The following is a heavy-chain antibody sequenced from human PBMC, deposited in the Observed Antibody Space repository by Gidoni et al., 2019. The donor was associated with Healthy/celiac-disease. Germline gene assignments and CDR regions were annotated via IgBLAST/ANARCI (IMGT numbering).Heavy chain of an antibody. CDR3: ARVREYSYGVDY. CDR2: MNPNSGTT. V-gene: IGHV1-8*01. D-gene: IGHD5-18*01. CDR1: GYTFTSYD. Sequence: QVQLVQSGVEAMMPGASVKVSCKASGYTFTSYDINWVRQATGQGLEWMGWMNPNSGTTGYAQKFQGRVTMTRNTSKSTAYMEMNSLRSEDTAVYYCARVREYSYGVDYWGQGTLVTVSS. J-gene: IGHJ4*02.